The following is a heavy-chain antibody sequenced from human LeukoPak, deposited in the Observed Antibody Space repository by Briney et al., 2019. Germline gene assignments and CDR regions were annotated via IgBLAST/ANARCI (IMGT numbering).Heavy chain of an antibody. CDR1: GGPISSYY. CDR3: ARERLTMVRGIIGYYYYGMDV. CDR2: IYYSGST. V-gene: IGHV4-59*01. J-gene: IGHJ6*02. Sequence: SETLSLTCTVSGGPISSYYWSWIRQPPGKGLEWIGYIYYSGSTNYNPSLKSRVTISVDTSKNQFSLKLSSVTAADTAVYYCARERLTMVRGIIGYYYYGMDVWGQGTTVTVSS. D-gene: IGHD3-10*01.